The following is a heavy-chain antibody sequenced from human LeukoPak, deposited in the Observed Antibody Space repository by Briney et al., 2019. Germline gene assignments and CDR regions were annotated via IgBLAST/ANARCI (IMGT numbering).Heavy chain of an antibody. Sequence: GGSLRLSCAASGFTFSSYAMSWVRQAPGKGLEWVSAISGSGGSTYYADSVKGRFTISRDNSKNTLYLQMNSLRAEDTAVYYCAKTYYDYVWGSYRYGPHFDYWGQGTLVTVSS. CDR3: AKTYYDYVWGSYRYGPHFDY. V-gene: IGHV3-23*01. CDR1: GFTFSSYA. CDR2: ISGSGGST. D-gene: IGHD3-16*02. J-gene: IGHJ4*02.